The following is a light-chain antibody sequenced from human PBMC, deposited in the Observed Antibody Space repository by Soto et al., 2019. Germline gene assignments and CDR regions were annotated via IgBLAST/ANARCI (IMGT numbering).Light chain of an antibody. CDR2: AAS. CDR3: QNHDSAPIT. V-gene: IGKV1-27*01. Sequence: HINQFPSSRPANIGHRVTITHRASQGSSNYLAWYQQKPGKFPKLLIYAASTLQSGVPSRFSGSGSGTDFTLTVSSLQPEDVASYYCQNHDSAPITFGQGTRLEIK. CDR1: QGSSNY. J-gene: IGKJ5*01.